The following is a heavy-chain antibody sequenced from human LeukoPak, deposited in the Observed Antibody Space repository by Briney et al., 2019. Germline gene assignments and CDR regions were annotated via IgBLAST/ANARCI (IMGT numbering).Heavy chain of an antibody. Sequence: SETLSLTCTVSGGFISSYYWSWLRQPPGKGVEWIGYIHYSGSTNYNPSLKSRLNISIETSKNQFSLKLRSVTAADTAVYYCASSLTGRRYCSSTSCPGDAFDIWGQGTMVTVSS. CDR3: ASSLTGRRYCSSTSCPGDAFDI. V-gene: IGHV4-59*13. CDR2: IHYSGST. J-gene: IGHJ3*02. D-gene: IGHD2-2*01. CDR1: GGFISSYY.